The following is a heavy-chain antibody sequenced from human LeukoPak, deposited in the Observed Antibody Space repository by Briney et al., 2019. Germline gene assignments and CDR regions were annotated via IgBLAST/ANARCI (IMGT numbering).Heavy chain of an antibody. Sequence: GASVKVSCKASGYTFTGYYMHWVRQAPGQGLEWMGWINPNTGGTNYAQKFQGRVTMTRDTSISTAFMELSGLRSDDTAVYYCARALIVGTTRPFDYWGQGTLVTVSS. CDR2: INPNTGGT. CDR1: GYTFTGYY. D-gene: IGHD1-26*01. CDR3: ARALIVGTTRPFDY. V-gene: IGHV1-2*02. J-gene: IGHJ4*02.